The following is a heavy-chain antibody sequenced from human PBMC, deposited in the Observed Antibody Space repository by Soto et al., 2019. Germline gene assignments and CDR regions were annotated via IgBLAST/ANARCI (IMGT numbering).Heavy chain of an antibody. CDR1: GGTFSSYA. CDR2: IIPIFGTA. CDR3: AEGLVVVPAAIPVRGYYYYYGMDV. D-gene: IGHD2-2*02. V-gene: IGHV1-69*13. Sequence: SVKVSCKASGGTFSSYAISWVRQAPGQGLEWMGGIIPIFGTANYAQKFQGRVTITADESTSTAYMELSSLRSEDTAVYYCAEGLVVVPAAIPVRGYYYYYGMDVWGQGTTVTVSS. J-gene: IGHJ6*02.